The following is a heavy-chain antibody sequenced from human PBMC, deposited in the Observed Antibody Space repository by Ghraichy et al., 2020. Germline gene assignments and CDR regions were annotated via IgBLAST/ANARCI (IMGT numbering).Heavy chain of an antibody. J-gene: IGHJ6*02. CDR1: GGTFSSYA. V-gene: IGHV1-69*13. CDR2: IIPIFGTA. CDR3: ARVRGGYYYYYGMDV. Sequence: SVKVSCKASGGTFSSYAISWVRQAPGQGLEWMGGIIPIFGTANYAQKFQGRVTITAAESTSTAYMELSSLRSEDTAVYYCARVRGGYYYYYGMDVWGQGTTVTVSS.